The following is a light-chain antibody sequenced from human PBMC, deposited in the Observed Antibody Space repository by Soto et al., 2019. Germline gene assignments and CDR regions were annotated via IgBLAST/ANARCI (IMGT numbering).Light chain of an antibody. CDR3: QSYDSRLSAVV. Sequence: QSVLTQPPSVSGAPGQRVTISCTGNSSNIGAGFDVHWYQQLPGTAPKLLIYDNSNRPSGVPDRFSGSKSGTSASLAITGLQAEDGTDYYCQSYDSRLSAVVFGRGTKLTVL. CDR2: DNS. CDR1: SSNIGAGFD. V-gene: IGLV1-40*01. J-gene: IGLJ2*01.